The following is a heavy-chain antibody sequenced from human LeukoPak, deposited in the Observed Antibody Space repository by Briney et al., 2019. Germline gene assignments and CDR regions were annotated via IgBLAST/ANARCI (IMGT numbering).Heavy chain of an antibody. CDR1: GGSISSYY. Sequence: SETLSLTCTVSGGSISSYYWSWIRQPAGKGLEWIGRIYTSGSTNYNPSLKSRVTMSVDTSKNQFSLKLSSVTAADTAVYYCAREGRYYDILTGYSGGGWFDPWGQGTLVTVSS. CDR2: IYTSGST. CDR3: AREGRYYDILTGYSGGGWFDP. J-gene: IGHJ5*02. V-gene: IGHV4-4*07. D-gene: IGHD3-9*01.